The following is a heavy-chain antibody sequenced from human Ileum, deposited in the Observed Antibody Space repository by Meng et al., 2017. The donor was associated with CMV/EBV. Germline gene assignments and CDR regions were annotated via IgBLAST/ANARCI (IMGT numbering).Heavy chain of an antibody. V-gene: IGHV4-34*01. CDR1: CRSFSSYH. J-gene: IGHJ4*02. D-gene: IGHD1-26*01. CDR2: VTRSGRT. CDR3: ARGSSQVWELLHY. Sequence: QEWVRGIFKPSENLSLICAVVCRSFSSYHWTLNRQPLGKGLEWIGEVTRSGRTNYNPSLKSRLIISLDTSTNQFSLKLNSVTAADTAIYYCARGSSQVWELLHYWGQGTLVTVSS.